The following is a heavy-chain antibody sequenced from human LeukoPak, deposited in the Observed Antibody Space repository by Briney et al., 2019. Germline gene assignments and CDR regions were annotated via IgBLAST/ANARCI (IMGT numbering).Heavy chain of an antibody. J-gene: IGHJ4*02. Sequence: PSETLSLTCTVSGGSISSYYWSWIRQPPGKGLEWIGYIYYSGSTNYNPSLKSRVTISVDTSKNQFSLKLSSVTAADTAVYYCARYDYGGAYFDYWDQGTLVTVSS. CDR2: IYYSGST. V-gene: IGHV4-59*01. CDR3: ARYDYGGAYFDY. CDR1: GGSISSYY. D-gene: IGHD4-23*01.